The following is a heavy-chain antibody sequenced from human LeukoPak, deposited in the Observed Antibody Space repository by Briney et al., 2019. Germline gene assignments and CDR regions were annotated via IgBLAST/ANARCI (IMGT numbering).Heavy chain of an antibody. CDR3: AKDSTGYHPGY. CDR1: GFSFSIYG. J-gene: IGHJ4*02. D-gene: IGHD3-9*01. V-gene: IGHV3-30*02. CDR2: IPYDGIDE. Sequence: PGGSLRLSCAASGFSFSIYGMHWVRQRPGRGPEWVALIPYDGIDENYADFAKGRFTISRDNLKNTVYLLINSVRTEDTAVYYCAKDSTGYHPGYWGQGTLVTVSS.